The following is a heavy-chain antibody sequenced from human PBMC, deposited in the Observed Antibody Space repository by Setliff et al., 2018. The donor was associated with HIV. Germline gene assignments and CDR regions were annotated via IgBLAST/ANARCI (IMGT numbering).Heavy chain of an antibody. CDR1: GFSFSSYW. D-gene: IGHD6-19*01. CDR2: IKQDGSQK. V-gene: IGHV3-7*03. Sequence: PGGSLRLSCAASGFSFSSYWMSWVRQAPGKGLEWVANIKQDGSQKYYMDSVKGRFTISRDNAKNSLYLQMNSLRDDDTAVYYCARESGYTGGWGYGATYNYYMDVWGKGTTVTVSS. CDR3: ARESGYTGGWGYGATYNYYMDV. J-gene: IGHJ6*03.